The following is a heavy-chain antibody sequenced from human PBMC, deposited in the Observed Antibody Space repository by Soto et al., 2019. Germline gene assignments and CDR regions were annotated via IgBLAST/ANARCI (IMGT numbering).Heavy chain of an antibody. CDR2: ISYDGSNK. Sequence: QPGGSLRLSCAASGFTFSSYGMHWVRQAPGKGLEWVAVISYDGSNKYYADSVKGRFTISRDNSKNTLYLQMNSLRAEDTAVYYCAKDCYYDSSGSLVDYWGQGTLVTVSS. CDR3: AKDCYYDSSGSLVDY. CDR1: GFTFSSYG. D-gene: IGHD3-22*01. J-gene: IGHJ4*02. V-gene: IGHV3-30*18.